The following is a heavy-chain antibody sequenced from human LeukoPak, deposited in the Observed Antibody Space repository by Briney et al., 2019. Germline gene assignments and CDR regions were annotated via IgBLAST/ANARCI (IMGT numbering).Heavy chain of an antibody. CDR1: GGSISSSSYY. V-gene: IGHV3-23*01. CDR3: AKALRADYMSFDI. CDR2: NSGSGGST. J-gene: IGHJ3*02. Sequence: ETLSLTCTVSGGSISSSSYYWGWIRQPPGKGLEWVSDNSGSGGSTYSADSVKGRFTISRDNSKNTLYLQINSLRAEDTAVYYCAKALRADYMSFDIWGQGTMVTVSS. D-gene: IGHD4/OR15-4a*01.